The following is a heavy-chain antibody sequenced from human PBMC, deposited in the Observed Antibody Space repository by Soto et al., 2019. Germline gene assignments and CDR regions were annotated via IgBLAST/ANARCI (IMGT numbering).Heavy chain of an antibody. D-gene: IGHD2-2*01. J-gene: IGHJ5*02. CDR3: ALIKDFSRTRCYLGSLDP. CDR1: GLSLSNGRLG. Sequence: SGPTLVNPTETLTLTCTVSGLSLSNGRLGVSWIRQPPGKALEWLAHIFSNDDKSYSTSLRSRLTISKDTSRGQVVLSMTNMDPMDSATYYCALIKDFSRTRCYLGSLDPWGQGTLVTVSS. V-gene: IGHV2-26*01. CDR2: IFSNDDK.